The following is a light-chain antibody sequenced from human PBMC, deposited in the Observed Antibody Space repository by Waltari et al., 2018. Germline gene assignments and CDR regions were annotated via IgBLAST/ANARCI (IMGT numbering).Light chain of an antibody. J-gene: IGKJ2*01. V-gene: IGKV3-15*01. CDR3: QQYSQYYT. Sequence: EIVMTQSPATLSVSPGERATLSCRASQSIYSNFAWYQQKPGQAPRLRIYGASTSATGIPARFSGSGFGTEFTLTISSLQSEDFAVYYCQQYSQYYTFAQGTKLEIK. CDR1: QSIYSN. CDR2: GAS.